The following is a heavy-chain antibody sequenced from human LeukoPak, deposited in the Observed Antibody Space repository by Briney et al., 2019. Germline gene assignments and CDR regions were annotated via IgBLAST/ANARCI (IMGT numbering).Heavy chain of an antibody. CDR2: IYYSGGT. V-gene: IGHV4-31*03. D-gene: IGHD1-26*01. CDR3: ARIIVGATFDY. CDR1: GGSINSGAYY. J-gene: IGHJ4*02. Sequence: SETLSLTCTVSGGSINSGAYYWSWIRQHPGKGLEWIGYIYYSGGTYYNPSLKSRITISIDTSENQFSLNLSSVTAADTAVYYCARIIVGATFDYWGQGTLVTVS.